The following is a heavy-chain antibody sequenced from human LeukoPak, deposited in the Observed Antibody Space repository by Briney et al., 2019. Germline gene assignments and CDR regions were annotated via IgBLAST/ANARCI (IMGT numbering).Heavy chain of an antibody. D-gene: IGHD3-22*01. CDR1: GFIFSSYG. J-gene: IGHJ5*02. CDR2: IRYDGSNK. V-gene: IGHV3-30*02. CDR3: ARDLGQYYDTSDNWFDP. Sequence: PGGSLRLSCAASGFIFSSYGMHWVRQAPGKGLEWVAFIRYDGSNKYYADSVKGRFTISRDNPKNTLYLQMNSLRAEDTAVYYCARDLGQYYDTSDNWFDPWGQGTLVTVSS.